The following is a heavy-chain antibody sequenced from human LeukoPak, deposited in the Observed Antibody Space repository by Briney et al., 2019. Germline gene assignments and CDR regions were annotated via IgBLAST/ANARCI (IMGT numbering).Heavy chain of an antibody. CDR3: AGFLGPEVVVITPDAFDI. D-gene: IGHD3-22*01. CDR1: GYTFTSYP. Sequence: ASVKVSCKASGYTFTSYPLNWVRQAPGQGLEWMGWINTDTRNPTYAQGFRGRIVFSLDTSVSTAYLQISSLKAEDTAVYYCAGFLGPEVVVITPDAFDIWGQGTMVTVSS. V-gene: IGHV7-4-1*02. J-gene: IGHJ3*02. CDR2: INTDTRNP.